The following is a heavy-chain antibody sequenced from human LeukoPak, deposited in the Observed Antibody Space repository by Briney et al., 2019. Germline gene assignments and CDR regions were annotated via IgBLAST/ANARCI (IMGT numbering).Heavy chain of an antibody. CDR3: AKAGYCSSTSCYRDYYFMDV. CDR2: ISGSGGST. D-gene: IGHD2-2*01. Sequence: PGGSLRLSCAASGFSFSSYAMSWVRQAPGKGLEGVSGISGSGGSTYYADSVKGRFTISRDNSKNTLYLQMNSLRAEDTAVYYCAKAGYCSSTSCYRDYYFMDVWGKGTTVTVSS. V-gene: IGHV3-23*01. J-gene: IGHJ6*03. CDR1: GFSFSSYA.